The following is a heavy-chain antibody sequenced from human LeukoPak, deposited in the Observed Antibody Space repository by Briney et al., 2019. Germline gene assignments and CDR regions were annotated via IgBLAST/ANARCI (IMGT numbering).Heavy chain of an antibody. D-gene: IGHD2-15*01. J-gene: IGHJ6*03. CDR1: GFTFSSYA. Sequence: GGSLRLSCAASGFTFSSYAMSWVRQAPGKGLEWVSAISGSGGRTYYADSVKGRFTISRDNSKNTLYLQMNSLRAEDTAVYYCARVLRYCSGGNCYSGGLGYMDVWGKGTTVSISS. CDR2: ISGSGGRT. V-gene: IGHV3-23*01. CDR3: ARVLRYCSGGNCYSGGLGYMDV.